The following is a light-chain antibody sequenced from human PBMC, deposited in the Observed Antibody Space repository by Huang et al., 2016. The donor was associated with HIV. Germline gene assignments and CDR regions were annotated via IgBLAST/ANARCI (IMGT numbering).Light chain of an antibody. CDR2: MGY. Sequence: DIVMTQSPLSLAVTPGEPASISCRSSQSILHSNGYNYLDWYVQKPGQSPQLLIYMGYNRASGVPDRISGGGSGVEFTLKISRVEAEDVGVYYCTQAQQTPYTFGPGTKLEIK. J-gene: IGKJ2*01. V-gene: IGKV2-28*01. CDR1: QSILHSNGYNY. CDR3: TQAQQTPYT.